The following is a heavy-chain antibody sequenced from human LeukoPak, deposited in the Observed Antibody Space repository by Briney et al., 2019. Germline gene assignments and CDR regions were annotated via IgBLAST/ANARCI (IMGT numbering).Heavy chain of an antibody. CDR2: IYYSGST. J-gene: IGHJ4*02. Sequence: SETLSLTCTISGGSTSSYYWSWIRQPPGKGLEWIGYIYYSGSTNYNPSLKSRVTISVDTSKNQFSLKLTSVTAADTAVYYCASLYGGSHFDYWGQGTLVTVSS. V-gene: IGHV4-59*01. CDR3: ASLYGGSHFDY. D-gene: IGHD4-23*01. CDR1: GGSTSSYY.